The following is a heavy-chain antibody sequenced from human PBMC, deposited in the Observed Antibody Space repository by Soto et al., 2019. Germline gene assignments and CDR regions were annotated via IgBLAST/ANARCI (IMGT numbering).Heavy chain of an antibody. J-gene: IGHJ6*02. Sequence: QVLLVQSGPEAKKPGSSVKVSCKASGDSFTRTPLSWVRQAPGRGLEWMGGIIPIFETPYPARKFHGRLTITADESTTTGHTELSSRRSDDTDIYYCARGGDGMDVWGLGTTVTVSS. CDR1: GDSFTRTP. CDR2: IIPIFETP. CDR3: ARGGDGMDV. D-gene: IGHD3-10*01. V-gene: IGHV1-69*12.